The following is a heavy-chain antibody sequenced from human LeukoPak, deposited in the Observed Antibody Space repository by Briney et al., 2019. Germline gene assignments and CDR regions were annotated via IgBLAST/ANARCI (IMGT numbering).Heavy chain of an antibody. V-gene: IGHV3-53*01. CDR3: ARGDDSGYYDYFDY. CDR1: GFTVDSNY. J-gene: IGHJ4*02. D-gene: IGHD3-22*01. CDR2: IYTGGNT. Sequence: GGSLRLSCAAPGFTVDSNYLSWVRQAPGKGLEWVSTIYTGGNTYYAASVKGRFTISRDFSKNTVFLHMNSLRAEDTAMYYCARGDDSGYYDYFDYWGQGALVTVSS.